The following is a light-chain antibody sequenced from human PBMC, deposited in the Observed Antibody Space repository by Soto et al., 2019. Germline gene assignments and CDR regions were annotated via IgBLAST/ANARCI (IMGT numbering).Light chain of an antibody. CDR3: QRYGSSHLIT. CDR1: QSVSSSS. V-gene: IGKV3-20*01. Sequence: EILMTQSPATLAVSPGERATLSCRASQSVSSSSLAWYQQRPGQAPRLLIYGTSSRATGIPDRFSGSGSGTDFTLTISRLEQEDFAVHFCQRYGSSHLITFGQGTRLEIK. CDR2: GTS. J-gene: IGKJ5*01.